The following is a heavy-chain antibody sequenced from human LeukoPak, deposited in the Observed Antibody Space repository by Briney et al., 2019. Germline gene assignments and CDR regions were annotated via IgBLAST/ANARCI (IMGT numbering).Heavy chain of an antibody. D-gene: IGHD2/OR15-2a*01. CDR2: INPGSGNT. CDR1: GGTFSSEA. Sequence: ASVKVSCKASGGTFSSEAFIWVRQAPGQGLEWMGRINPGSGNTDYAQKFQGRVIMTKDTSINTVYMELSSLRLDDAAMYYCVRNMALDYWGQGSLVTVSS. CDR3: VRNMALDY. J-gene: IGHJ4*02. V-gene: IGHV1-8*02.